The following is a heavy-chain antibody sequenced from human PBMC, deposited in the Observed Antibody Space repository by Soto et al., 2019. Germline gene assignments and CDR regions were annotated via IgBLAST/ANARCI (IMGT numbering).Heavy chain of an antibody. Sequence: GGSLRLSCAASGFTFSSYAMHWVRQAPGKGLEWVAVISYDGSNKYYADSVKGRFTISRDNSKNTLYLQMNSLRAEDTAVYYCARDTAWFSSSWPTYYYYGMDVWGQGTTVTVSS. J-gene: IGHJ6*02. CDR3: ARDTAWFSSSWPTYYYYGMDV. CDR2: ISYDGSNK. CDR1: GFTFSSYA. V-gene: IGHV3-30-3*01. D-gene: IGHD6-13*01.